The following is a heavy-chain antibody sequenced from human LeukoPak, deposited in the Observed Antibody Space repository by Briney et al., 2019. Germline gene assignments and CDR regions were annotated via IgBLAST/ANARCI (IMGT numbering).Heavy chain of an antibody. CDR3: AKGRTVAARFNWFDP. CDR1: GFTFSSYA. J-gene: IGHJ5*02. Sequence: GGSLRLSCAASGFTFSSYAMSWVRQAPGKGLEWVSAISGSGGSTYYADSVKGRFTISRDNPKNTLYLQMNSLRAEDTAVYYCAKGRTVAARFNWFDPWGQGTLVTVSS. CDR2: ISGSGGST. V-gene: IGHV3-23*01. D-gene: IGHD6-19*01.